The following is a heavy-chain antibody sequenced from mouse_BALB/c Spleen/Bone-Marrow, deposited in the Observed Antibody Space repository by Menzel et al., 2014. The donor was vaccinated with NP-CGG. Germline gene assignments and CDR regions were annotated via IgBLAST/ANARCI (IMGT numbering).Heavy chain of an antibody. CDR2: INPSTGYT. CDR3: VLITPVVSDY. CDR1: GYTFTTYW. D-gene: IGHD1-1*01. Sequence: QVQLQQSGAELAKPGASVKMSCKASGYTFTTYWMHWVKQRPGQGLEWIGCINPSTGYTEYIQKFKDKATLTADKSSSTAYMQLNSLTSEDSSVYYCVLITPVVSDYWGQGTTLTVSS. V-gene: IGHV1-7*01. J-gene: IGHJ2*01.